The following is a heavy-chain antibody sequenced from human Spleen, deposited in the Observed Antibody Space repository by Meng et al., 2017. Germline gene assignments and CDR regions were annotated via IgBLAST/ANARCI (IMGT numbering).Heavy chain of an antibody. Sequence: QPQLQESGPGLVRPSEAPSLTFSVSGGSISTSGYYWGWIRQPPGKGLEWIGSIGHSGFTYYTPSLKSRVTVSIDTSRNQFSLWLTSVTAADTAVYYCVRSSAWVRTGFDPWGQGTLVTVSS. CDR1: GGSISTSGYY. D-gene: IGHD6-19*01. J-gene: IGHJ5*02. CDR3: VRSSAWVRTGFDP. CDR2: IGHSGFT. V-gene: IGHV4-39*01.